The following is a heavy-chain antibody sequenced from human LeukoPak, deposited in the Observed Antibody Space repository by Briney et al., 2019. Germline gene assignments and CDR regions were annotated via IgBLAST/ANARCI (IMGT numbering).Heavy chain of an antibody. Sequence: GESLKISCKGPGYSFTSYWIGWVRQMPGKGLEWMGIIYPGDSDTRYSPSFQGQVTISADKSISTAYLQWSSLKASDTAMYYCAVYYYGSGSYHPLDYWGQGTLVTVSS. J-gene: IGHJ4*02. D-gene: IGHD3-10*01. CDR3: AVYYYGSGSYHPLDY. CDR2: IYPGDSDT. CDR1: GYSFTSYW. V-gene: IGHV5-51*01.